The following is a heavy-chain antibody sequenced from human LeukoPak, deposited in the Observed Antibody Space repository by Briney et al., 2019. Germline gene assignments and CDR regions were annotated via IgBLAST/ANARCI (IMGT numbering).Heavy chain of an antibody. Sequence: PSETLSLTCTVSGGSISSYYWSWIRQPAGKALEWIGRIYTSGSTDYSPSLKSRVTLSLDTSKNQFSLNLYSVTAADTAVYFCARESKTYDGSGYYHDSWGQGTLVTVSS. D-gene: IGHD3-22*01. CDR1: GGSISSYY. V-gene: IGHV4-4*07. J-gene: IGHJ4*02. CDR2: IYTSGST. CDR3: ARESKTYDGSGYYHDS.